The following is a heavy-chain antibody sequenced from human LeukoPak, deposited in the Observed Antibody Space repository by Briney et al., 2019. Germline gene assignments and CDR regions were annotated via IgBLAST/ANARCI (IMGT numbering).Heavy chain of an antibody. D-gene: IGHD6-13*01. CDR3: ARSGIAAAGYYDY. CDR1: DGSMSSYY. J-gene: IGHJ4*02. Sequence: SETLSLTCTVSDGSMSSYYWSWIRQPAGKGLEWIGRIRTSGNTNYNPSLASRGTMSVDTSKNQLSLKLSSVTAADTAVYYCARSGIAAAGYYDYWGQGTLVTVSS. CDR2: IRTSGNT. V-gene: IGHV4-4*07.